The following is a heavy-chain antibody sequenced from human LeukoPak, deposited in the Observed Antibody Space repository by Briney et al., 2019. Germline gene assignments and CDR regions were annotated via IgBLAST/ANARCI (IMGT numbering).Heavy chain of an antibody. Sequence: SQILSLTCTVSGGSISSGSYYWSWIRQPAGKGLEWIGRIYTSGSTNYNPSLKSRVTISVDTSKNQFSLKLSSVTAADTAVYYCARDRYGGADYWGQGTLVTVSS. CDR1: GGSISSGSYY. J-gene: IGHJ4*02. CDR3: ARDRYGGADY. D-gene: IGHD2-21*01. CDR2: IYTSGST. V-gene: IGHV4-61*02.